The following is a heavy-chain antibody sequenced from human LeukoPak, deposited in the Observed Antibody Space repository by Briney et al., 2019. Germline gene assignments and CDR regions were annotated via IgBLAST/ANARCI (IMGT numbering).Heavy chain of an antibody. CDR2: ISYDGSNK. J-gene: IGHJ4*02. Sequence: PGRSLRLSCAASGFTFSSYAMHWVRQAPGKGLEWVAVISYDGSNKYYADSVKGRFTISRDNSKNTLYLQMNSLRAEDTAVYCCARADLDDYFDYWGQGTLVTVSS. CDR3: ARADLDDYFDY. CDR1: GFTFSSYA. V-gene: IGHV3-30*01.